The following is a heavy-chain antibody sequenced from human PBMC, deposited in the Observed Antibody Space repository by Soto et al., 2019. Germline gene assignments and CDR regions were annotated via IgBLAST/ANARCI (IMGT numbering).Heavy chain of an antibody. J-gene: IGHJ6*02. CDR1: GVPITTFY. CDR2: IYYGGST. V-gene: IGHV4-59*07. D-gene: IGHD3-10*01. Sequence: QVQLQESGPALVRPSDSLSLMCSVSGVPITTFYWSWIRQAPGKGLEYIGYIYYGGSTHYNPALKRRVTISVDTANNECSLKLRSVTAADTAAYYCARGQLLHYQYGLDVWGQGTTVIV. CDR3: ARGQLLHYQYGLDV.